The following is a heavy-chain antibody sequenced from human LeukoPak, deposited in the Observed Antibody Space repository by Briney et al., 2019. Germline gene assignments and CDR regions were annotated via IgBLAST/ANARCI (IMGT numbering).Heavy chain of an antibody. CDR2: ISGSGGST. V-gene: IGHV3-23*01. CDR3: AKDPIVVVPAATNDY. J-gene: IGHJ4*02. D-gene: IGHD2-2*01. Sequence: GGSLRLSCAASGFTFSSYAMSWVRQAPGKGLEWVSAISGSGGSTYYADSVKGRFTISRDNFKNTLYLQMNSLRAEDTAVYYCAKDPIVVVPAATNDYWGQGTLVTVSS. CDR1: GFTFSSYA.